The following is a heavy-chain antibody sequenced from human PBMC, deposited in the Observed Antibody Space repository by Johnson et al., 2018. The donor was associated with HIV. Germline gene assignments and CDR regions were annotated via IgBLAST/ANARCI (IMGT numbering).Heavy chain of an antibody. CDR2: ISYDGSNK. Sequence: QVQLVESGGGVVQPGGSLRLSCVASGFTFSSYAMHWVRQAPGKGLEWVAVISYDGSNKYYADSVKGRFTISSANSKNTLYLQMNSLRVEDTAVYYCARVKGITVFGVVRPHGAFDIWGQGTMVTVSS. J-gene: IGHJ3*02. CDR1: GFTFSSYA. CDR3: ARVKGITVFGVVRPHGAFDI. D-gene: IGHD3-3*01. V-gene: IGHV3-30*19.